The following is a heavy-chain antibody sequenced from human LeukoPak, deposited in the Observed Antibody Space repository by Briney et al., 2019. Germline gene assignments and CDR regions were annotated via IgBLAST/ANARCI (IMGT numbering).Heavy chain of an antibody. V-gene: IGHV1-69*01. CDR3: ADYSGSYQDAFDI. Sequence: SVKVSCKASGGTFSSYAISWVRQAPGQGLGWMGGIIPIFGTANYAQKFQGRVTITADESTSTAYMELSSLRSEDTAVYYCADYSGSYQDAFDIWGQGTMVTVSS. J-gene: IGHJ3*02. CDR1: GGTFSSYA. D-gene: IGHD1-26*01. CDR2: IIPIFGTA.